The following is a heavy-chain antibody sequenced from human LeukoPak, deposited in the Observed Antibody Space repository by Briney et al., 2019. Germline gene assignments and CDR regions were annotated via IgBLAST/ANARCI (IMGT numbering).Heavy chain of an antibody. D-gene: IGHD6-13*01. J-gene: IGHJ6*03. Sequence: TGGSLRPSCAASGFTFSSYSMNWVRQAPGKGLEWVSYISSSSSTIYYADSVKGRFTISRDNAKNSLYLQMNSLRDEGTAVYYCARGEQLALYYYYYMDVWGKGTTVTVSS. CDR1: GFTFSSYS. V-gene: IGHV3-48*02. CDR3: ARGEQLALYYYYYMDV. CDR2: ISSSSSTI.